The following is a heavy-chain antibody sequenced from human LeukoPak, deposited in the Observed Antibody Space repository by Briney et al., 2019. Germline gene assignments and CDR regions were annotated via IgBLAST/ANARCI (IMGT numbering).Heavy chain of an antibody. CDR1: GFTFSSYS. CDR3: AKGIYCGGDCYSGGFDY. D-gene: IGHD2-21*02. V-gene: IGHV3-21*01. CDR2: ISSSSSYI. Sequence: GGSLRLSCAASGFTFSSYSMNWVRQAPGKGLEWVSSISSSSSYIYYADSVKGRFTISRDNAKNSLYLQMNSLRAEDTAVYYCAKGIYCGGDCYSGGFDYRGQGTLVTVSS. J-gene: IGHJ4*02.